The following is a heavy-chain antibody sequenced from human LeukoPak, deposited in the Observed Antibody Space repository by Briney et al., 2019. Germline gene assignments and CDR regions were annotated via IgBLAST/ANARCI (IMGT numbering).Heavy chain of an antibody. J-gene: IGHJ3*02. V-gene: IGHV4-39*01. Sequence: SETLSLTCTVSGGSISNSGYYWGWIRQPPGRGLEWIGSIFYSGKTYYSPSLKSRVTISLDTSKNQFSLKLSSVTAADTAVHYCARLDSSGRYTSAFDIWGQGTMVTVSS. CDR1: GGSISNSGYY. CDR3: ARLDSSGRYTSAFDI. D-gene: IGHD6-19*01. CDR2: IFYSGKT.